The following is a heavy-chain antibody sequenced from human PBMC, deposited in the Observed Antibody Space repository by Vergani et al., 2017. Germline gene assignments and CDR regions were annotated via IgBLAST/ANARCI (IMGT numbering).Heavy chain of an antibody. J-gene: IGHJ4*02. D-gene: IGHD5-24*01. CDR1: GFTFNHYA. CDR3: GRGSDNYN. CDR2: ISGSGGST. V-gene: IGHV3-23*01. Sequence: EQLLQSGGGVVQPGGSLRLSCAASGFTFNHYAMNWVRQAPGKGLEWVSGISGSGGSTYYAGSVKGRFTISRDNSKNTLYLQMNSLRVEDTTVYYCGRGSDNYNWGQGTLVTVSS.